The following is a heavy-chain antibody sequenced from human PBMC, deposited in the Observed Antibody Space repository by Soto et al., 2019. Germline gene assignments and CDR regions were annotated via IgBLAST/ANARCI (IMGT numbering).Heavy chain of an antibody. J-gene: IGHJ6*02. CDR3: ARGAKYRHNFYFGLDV. Sequence: EVQLVEAGGGLVQPGGSLRLSCVASGFSLSNYWMHWVRQAPGEGLVWVSRINSDASSTSYVGSVKGRLTISRDDSKNTLYLQVNSLRAEDTAVYYCARGAKYRHNFYFGLDVWGQGTTVTVSS. V-gene: IGHV3-74*01. D-gene: IGHD2-2*01. CDR1: GFSLSNYW. CDR2: INSDASST.